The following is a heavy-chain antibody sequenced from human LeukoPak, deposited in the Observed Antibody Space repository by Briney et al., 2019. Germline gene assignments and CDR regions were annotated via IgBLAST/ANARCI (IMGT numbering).Heavy chain of an antibody. D-gene: IGHD3-22*01. V-gene: IGHV4-39*01. Sequence: SETLSLTCTVSGGSISSSSYYWGWIRQPPGKGLEWIGGIYYSGSTYYNPSLKSRVTISVDTSKNQFSLKLSSVTAADTAVYYCARHWAHKTYYYDSSGYYFDYWGQGTLVTVSS. J-gene: IGHJ4*02. CDR3: ARHWAHKTYYYDSSGYYFDY. CDR2: IYYSGST. CDR1: GGSISSSSYY.